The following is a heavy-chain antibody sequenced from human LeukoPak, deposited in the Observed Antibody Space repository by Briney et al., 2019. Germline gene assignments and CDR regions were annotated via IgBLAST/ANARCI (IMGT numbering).Heavy chain of an antibody. CDR3: AKDRRVGITMIVVVITTLDY. Sequence: PGGSLRLSCAASGFTFSSYAMSWVRQAPGKGLEWVSAISGSGGSTYYADSVKGRFTISRDNSKNTLYLQMNSLRAEDTAVYYCAKDRRVGITMIVVVITTLDYWGQGTLVTVSS. J-gene: IGHJ4*02. D-gene: IGHD3-22*01. CDR1: GFTFSSYA. V-gene: IGHV3-23*01. CDR2: ISGSGGST.